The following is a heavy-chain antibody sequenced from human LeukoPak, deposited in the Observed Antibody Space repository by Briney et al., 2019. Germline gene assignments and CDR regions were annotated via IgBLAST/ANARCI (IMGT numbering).Heavy chain of an antibody. CDR3: AREFSGWYTFDY. Sequence: SQTLSLTCTVSGGSISSGSYYWSWIRQPAGKGLEWIGRIYTSGSTNYNPSLKSRVTISVDTSKNQFSLKLSSVTAADTAVYYCAREFSGWYTFDYWGQGTLVTVSS. CDR2: IYTSGST. CDR1: GGSISSGSYY. V-gene: IGHV4-61*02. D-gene: IGHD6-13*01. J-gene: IGHJ4*02.